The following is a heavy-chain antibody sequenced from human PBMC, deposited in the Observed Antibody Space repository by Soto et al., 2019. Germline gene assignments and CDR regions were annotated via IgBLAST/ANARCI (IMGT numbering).Heavy chain of an antibody. D-gene: IGHD3-22*01. CDR2: IIPIFGTA. Sequence: SVKVSCKASGGTFSSYAISWVRQAPGQGLEWMGGIIPIFGTANYAQKFQGRVTITADESTSTAYMELRSLRSDDTAVYYCARVGSSGYLLWGQGTLVTVSS. J-gene: IGHJ4*02. CDR3: ARVGSSGYLL. V-gene: IGHV1-69*13. CDR1: GGTFSSYA.